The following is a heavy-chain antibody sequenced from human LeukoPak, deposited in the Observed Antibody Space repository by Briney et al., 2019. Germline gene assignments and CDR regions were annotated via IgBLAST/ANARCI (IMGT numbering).Heavy chain of an antibody. CDR2: VYYSGST. Sequence: SETLSLTCAVSGVSVNTGHYYWSWIRQPPGKGFEWIGNVYYSGSTHYSPSLKSRVTMSQDTSRNQFSLKLNSVTAADTAVYYCAREDRGNSYGSLLDYWGQGILVTVSS. D-gene: IGHD5-18*01. CDR1: GVSVNTGHYY. J-gene: IGHJ4*02. V-gene: IGHV4-61*01. CDR3: AREDRGNSYGSLLDY.